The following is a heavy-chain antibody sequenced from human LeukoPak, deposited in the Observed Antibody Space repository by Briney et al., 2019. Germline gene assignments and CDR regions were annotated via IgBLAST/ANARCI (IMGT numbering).Heavy chain of an antibody. CDR2: IIPIFGTA. J-gene: IGHJ4*02. CDR1: GGTFSSYA. Sequence: ASVKVSCKASGGTFSSYAISWVRQAPGQGLEWMGGIIPIFGTANYAQEFQGRVTITADKSTSTAYMELSSLRSEDTAVYYCARDRGYSGYDRQFDYWGQGTLVTVSS. CDR3: ARDRGYSGYDRQFDY. V-gene: IGHV1-69*06. D-gene: IGHD5-12*01.